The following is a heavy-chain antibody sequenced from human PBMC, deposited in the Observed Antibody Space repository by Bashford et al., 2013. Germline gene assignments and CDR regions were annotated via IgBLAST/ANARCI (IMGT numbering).Heavy chain of an antibody. Sequence: GSLRLSCAASGFTFSSYGMHWVRQAPGKGLEWVAVISYDGSNKYYADSVKGRFTISRDNAKNSLYLQMNSLRAEDTAFYYCAKDRGTSDWYVLDHWGQGTLVTVSS. CDR1: GFTFSSYG. D-gene: IGHD6-19*01. J-gene: IGHJ4*02. CDR3: AKDRGTSDWYVLDH. CDR2: ISYDGSNK. V-gene: IGHV3-30*18.